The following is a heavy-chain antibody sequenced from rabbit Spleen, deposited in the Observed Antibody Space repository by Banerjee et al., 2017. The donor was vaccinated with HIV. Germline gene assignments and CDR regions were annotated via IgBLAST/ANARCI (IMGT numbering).Heavy chain of an antibody. CDR1: GFSFSSGYD. CDR3: ARDTGTSFSTYGMDL. Sequence: QEQLVESGGGLVKPGASLTLTCKASGFSFSSGYDMCWVRQAPGKGLEWVACAYAGSSGSTYSATWARGRFTISKTSSTTVTLQMTSLTAADTATYFCARDTGTSFSTYGMDLWGPGTLVTVS. V-gene: IGHV1S45*01. D-gene: IGHD8-1*01. CDR2: AYAGSSGST. J-gene: IGHJ6*01.